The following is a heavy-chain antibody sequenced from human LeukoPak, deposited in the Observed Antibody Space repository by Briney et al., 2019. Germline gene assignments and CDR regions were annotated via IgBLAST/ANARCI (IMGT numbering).Heavy chain of an antibody. J-gene: IGHJ4*02. D-gene: IGHD6-13*01. CDR3: ARSGYSSSWYRGMDFDY. V-gene: IGHV4-34*01. CDR1: GGSFSGYY. CDR2: INHSGST. Sequence: SETLSLTCAVYGGSFSGYYWSWIRQPPGKGLEWIGEINHSGSTNYNPSLKSRVTISVDTSKNQFSLKLSSVTAADTAVYYCARSGYSSSWYRGMDFDYWGQGTLVTVSS.